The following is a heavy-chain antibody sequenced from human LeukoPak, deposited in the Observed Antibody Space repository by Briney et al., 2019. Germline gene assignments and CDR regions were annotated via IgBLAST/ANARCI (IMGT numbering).Heavy chain of an antibody. CDR3: ARGGYYGSGNDFRFDP. J-gene: IGHJ5*02. D-gene: IGHD3-10*01. CDR2: IYYSGST. V-gene: IGHV4-39*07. CDR1: GGSISSSSYY. Sequence: SETLSLTCTVSGGSISSSSYYWGWIRQPPGKGLEWIGSIYYSGSTYYNPSLKSRVTISVDTSKSQFSLKLSSVTAADTAIYYCARGGYYGSGNDFRFDPWGQGTLVTVSS.